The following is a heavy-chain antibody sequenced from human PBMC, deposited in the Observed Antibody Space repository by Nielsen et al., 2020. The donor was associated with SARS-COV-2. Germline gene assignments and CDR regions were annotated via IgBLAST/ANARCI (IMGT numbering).Heavy chain of an antibody. Sequence: GESLKISCAASGFTFSWYAMAWVRQAPGQGLECVSTISESGGSTSYADSVKGRFTISRDNSNNTLYLQMNSLRAEDTAVYYCAKGRGGYDYFDYWGQGTLVTVSS. CDR2: ISESGGST. CDR3: AKGRGGYDYFDY. V-gene: IGHV3-23*01. D-gene: IGHD5-12*01. J-gene: IGHJ4*02. CDR1: GFTFSWYA.